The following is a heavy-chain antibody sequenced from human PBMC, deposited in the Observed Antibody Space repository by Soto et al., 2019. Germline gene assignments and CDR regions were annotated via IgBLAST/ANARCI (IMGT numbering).Heavy chain of an antibody. CDR1: GGTFSSYA. V-gene: IGHV1-69*13. Sequence: ASVKVSCNASGGTFSSYAISWVRQAPGQGLEWMGGIIPIFGTANYAQKFQGRVTITADESTSTAYMELSSLRSEDTAVYYCARVSSGWNTADYWGQGTLVTVSS. CDR2: IIPIFGTA. D-gene: IGHD6-19*01. CDR3: ARVSSGWNTADY. J-gene: IGHJ4*02.